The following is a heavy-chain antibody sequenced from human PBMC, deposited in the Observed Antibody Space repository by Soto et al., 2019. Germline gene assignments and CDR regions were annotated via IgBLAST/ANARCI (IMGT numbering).Heavy chain of an antibody. D-gene: IGHD3-9*01. Sequence: SGPTLVNPTQTLTLTCTFSGFSLSTSGVGVGWIRQPPGKALEWLALIYWNDDKRYSPSLKSRLTITKDTSKNQVVLTMTNMDPVDTATYYCAHSLLYYDILTGYHTDYWGQGTLVTVSS. CDR3: AHSLLYYDILTGYHTDY. CDR2: IYWNDDK. CDR1: GFSLSTSGVG. J-gene: IGHJ4*02. V-gene: IGHV2-5*01.